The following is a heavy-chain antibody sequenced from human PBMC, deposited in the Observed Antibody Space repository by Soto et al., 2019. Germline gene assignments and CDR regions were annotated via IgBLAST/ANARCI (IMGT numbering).Heavy chain of an antibody. CDR3: ARDGSGYRSRASPMDV. CDR1: GDTFSSYA. Sequence: SVKVSCKASGDTFSSYAISWVRQAPGQGLEWMGGIIPIFGTANYAQKFQGGVTITADESTSTAYMELSSLRSEDTAVYYCARDGSGYRSRASPMDVWGQGTTVTVSS. D-gene: IGHD3-22*01. J-gene: IGHJ6*02. V-gene: IGHV1-69*13. CDR2: IIPIFGTA.